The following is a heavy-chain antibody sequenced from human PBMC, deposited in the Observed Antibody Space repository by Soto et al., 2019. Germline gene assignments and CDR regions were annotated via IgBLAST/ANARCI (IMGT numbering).Heavy chain of an antibody. CDR2: MYHSGNT. Sequence: SETLSLTCTVSGDSISSNNYHWGWIRQPPGKGLEWIGSMYHSGNTYHNPSLKSRVTISVDTSKNQLSLNLRSVTAADTAVYYCARSSETYYYDSSGYPSLGYWGQGTLVTVSS. CDR3: ARSSETYYYDSSGYPSLGY. CDR1: GDSISSNNYH. V-gene: IGHV4-39*01. D-gene: IGHD3-22*01. J-gene: IGHJ4*02.